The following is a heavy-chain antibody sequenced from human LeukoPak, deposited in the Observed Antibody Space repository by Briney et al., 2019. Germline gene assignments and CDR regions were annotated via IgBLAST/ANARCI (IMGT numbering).Heavy chain of an antibody. Sequence: SETLSLTCAVYGGSFSGYYWSWIRQPPGKGLEWIGEINHSGSTNYNPSLKSRVTISVDTSKNQFSLKLNSVTAADTAVYYCARGAAVTTRFAYDYWGQGTLVTVSS. CDR2: INHSGST. CDR3: ARGAAVTTRFAYDY. CDR1: GGSFSGYY. V-gene: IGHV4-34*01. D-gene: IGHD4-17*01. J-gene: IGHJ4*02.